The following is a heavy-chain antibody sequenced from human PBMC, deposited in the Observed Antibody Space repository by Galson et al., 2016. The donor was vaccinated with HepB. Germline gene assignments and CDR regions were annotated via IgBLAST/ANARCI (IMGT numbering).Heavy chain of an antibody. CDR2: ISYDGSDK. J-gene: IGHJ4*02. CDR3: VKGIGLHSGELSPG. V-gene: IGHV3-30*18. Sequence: SLRLSCAASGFTFSIYGMHWVRQAPGKGLEWVAVISYDGSDKYYADSAKGRFTISRDNSKNTLYLQMNSLRAEDTAVYYCVKGIGLHSGELSPGWGQGTLVTVSS. CDR1: GFTFSIYG. D-gene: IGHD3-16*02.